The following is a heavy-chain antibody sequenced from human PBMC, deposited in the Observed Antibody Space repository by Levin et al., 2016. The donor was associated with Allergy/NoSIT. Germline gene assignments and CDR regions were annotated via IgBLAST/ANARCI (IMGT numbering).Heavy chain of an antibody. CDR1: GDSISSNNW. Sequence: GSLRLSCVVSGDSISSNNWWHWVRQPPGKGLEWIGEIHHSGSTNHNPSLKSRVTISVDMSKNQFSLKLNSVTAADTAVYYCATNPYSPGYLLDSWGQGTQVTVSS. D-gene: IGHD3-22*01. J-gene: IGHJ4*02. CDR2: IHHSGST. V-gene: IGHV4-4*02. CDR3: ATNPYSPGYLLDS.